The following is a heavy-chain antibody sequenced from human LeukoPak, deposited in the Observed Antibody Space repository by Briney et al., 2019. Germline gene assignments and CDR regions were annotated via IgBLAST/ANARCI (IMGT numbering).Heavy chain of an antibody. CDR3: SSAWNGVDC. D-gene: IGHD1-1*01. V-gene: IGHV3-7*01. CDR1: VFTLSSYW. CDR2: IKQDGSER. J-gene: IGHJ4*02. Sequence: GGSLRLSCAASVFTLSSYWMNWVRQAPGKGLEWVANIKQDGSERNYVDSVKGRFTVSRDNTKNSLYLQMNSLRAEDSAVYYCSSAWNGVDCWGQGTLVTVSS.